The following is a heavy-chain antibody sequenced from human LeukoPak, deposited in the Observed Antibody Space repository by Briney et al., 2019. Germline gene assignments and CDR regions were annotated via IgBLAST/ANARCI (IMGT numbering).Heavy chain of an antibody. V-gene: IGHV3-23*01. CDR1: GFTFNNYA. J-gene: IGHJ4*02. CDR3: ARDYADYVGYFFFDY. D-gene: IGHD4-17*01. Sequence: GGSLRLSCAASGFTFNNYAMSWVRQAPGKGLEWVSSISGGGETTYYADAAKGRFTITRDNSQNTLYLQMNSLRAEDTAVYYCARDYADYVGYFFFDYWGQGTLVTVSS. CDR2: ISGGGETT.